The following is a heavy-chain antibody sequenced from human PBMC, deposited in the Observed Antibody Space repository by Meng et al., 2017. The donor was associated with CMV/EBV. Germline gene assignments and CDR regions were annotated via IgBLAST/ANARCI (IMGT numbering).Heavy chain of an antibody. CDR1: RGSIRSYY. V-gene: IGHV4-59*01. D-gene: IGHD3-22*01. Sequence: SETLSFTCTVSRGSIRSYYWSWIRQPPGKGLEWIGYIYYTGNTNYNSSLKSRVTISLNTSKNQFSLRLSSVTAADTAVYYCARAGEDYYYDNSGYPGYFDYWGQGTLVTVSS. CDR2: IYYTGNT. J-gene: IGHJ4*02. CDR3: ARAGEDYYYDNSGYPGYFDY.